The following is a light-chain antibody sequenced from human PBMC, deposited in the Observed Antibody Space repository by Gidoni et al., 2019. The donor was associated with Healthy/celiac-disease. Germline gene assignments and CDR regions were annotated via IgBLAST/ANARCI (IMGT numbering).Light chain of an antibody. CDR1: ALPKQD. Sequence: SYELTQPPSVSVSPGQTARITCSGDALPKQDAYWYQQQPGQAPVLVIYKDSERPSGIPERFSGSSSGTTVTLTISGVQAEDEADYYCQSADSSGTYYVFGTGTKVTVL. V-gene: IGLV3-25*03. CDR2: KDS. J-gene: IGLJ1*01. CDR3: QSADSSGTYYV.